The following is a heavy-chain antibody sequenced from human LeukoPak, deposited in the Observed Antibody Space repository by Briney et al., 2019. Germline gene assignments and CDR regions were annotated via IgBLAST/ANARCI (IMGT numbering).Heavy chain of an antibody. CDR3: ARDPATVTSYFDY. D-gene: IGHD4-17*01. CDR1: GFTFSSYG. CDR2: IWYDGSKK. J-gene: IGHJ4*02. Sequence: GGSLRLSCAVSGFTFSSYGMHWVRQAPSKGLEWVALIWYDGSKKYYADSVKGRFTISRDDSKSTLYLQMNSLRAEDTAVYYCARDPATVTSYFDYWGQGTLVTVSS. V-gene: IGHV3-33*01.